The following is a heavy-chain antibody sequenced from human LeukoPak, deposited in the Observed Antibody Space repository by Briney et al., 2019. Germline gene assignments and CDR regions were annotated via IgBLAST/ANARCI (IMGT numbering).Heavy chain of an antibody. CDR2: ISSNGGST. J-gene: IGHJ4*02. Sequence: GGSLRLSCAASGFTFSGYAMHWVRQAPGKGLEYVSAISSNGGSTYYANSVKGRFTISRDNSKNTPYLQMGSLRAEDMAVYYCARDAGYCSGGSCPTYYFDYWGQGTLVTVSS. V-gene: IGHV3-64*01. CDR1: GFTFSGYA. D-gene: IGHD2-15*01. CDR3: ARDAGYCSGGSCPTYYFDY.